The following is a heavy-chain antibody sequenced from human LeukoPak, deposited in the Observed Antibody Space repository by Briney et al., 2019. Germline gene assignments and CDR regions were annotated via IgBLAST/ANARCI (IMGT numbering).Heavy chain of an antibody. CDR1: GGTFSSYA. V-gene: IGHV1-69*05. J-gene: IGHJ4*02. CDR2: IIPIFGTA. CDR3: ASHGGSYYDSSGYYFY. D-gene: IGHD3-22*01. Sequence: GASVKVSCKASGGTFSSYAISWVRQAPGQGLEWMGGIIPIFGTANYAQKFQGRVTITTDESTSTAYMELSSLRSEDTAVYYCASHGGSYYDSSGYYFYWGQGTLVTVSS.